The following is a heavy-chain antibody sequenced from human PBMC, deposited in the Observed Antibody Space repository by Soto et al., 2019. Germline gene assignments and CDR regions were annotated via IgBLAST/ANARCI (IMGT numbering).Heavy chain of an antibody. CDR3: ARATGSNRPFDY. D-gene: IGHD2-2*01. Sequence: EVQLVESGGGLVQPGGSLRLSCAATGFTFSTYWMHWVRQGPGKGLVWVSRISTDGSSTTYADSVKGRFTISRDNAKNTLYLPMNSLRAEDTAVYYCARATGSNRPFDYWGQGSLVTVSS. V-gene: IGHV3-74*01. CDR1: GFTFSTYW. J-gene: IGHJ4*02. CDR2: ISTDGSST.